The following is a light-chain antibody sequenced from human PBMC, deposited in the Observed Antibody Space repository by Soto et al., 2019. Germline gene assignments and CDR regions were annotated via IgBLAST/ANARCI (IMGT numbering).Light chain of an antibody. Sequence: IQLTQSPSSLSASVGDRVTITCRASQDIAIYLAWYQQKPGEAPKLLIYAASTLYGGVPSRFSGSGSGTDFGLTITRLKAEDFATYYCKQLRMYPSTFGGGTKVDIK. V-gene: IGKV1-9*01. J-gene: IGKJ4*01. CDR1: QDIAIY. CDR2: AAS. CDR3: KQLRMYPST.